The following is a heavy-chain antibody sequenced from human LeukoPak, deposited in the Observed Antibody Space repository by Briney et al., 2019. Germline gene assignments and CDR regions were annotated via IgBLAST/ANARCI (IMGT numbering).Heavy chain of an antibody. Sequence: GASVKVSCKASGGTFSSYAISWVRQAPGQGLEWMGRINPNSGGTNYAQKFQGRVTMTRDTSISTAYMELSRLRSDDTAVYYCARDIVRQAAAGNYWGQGTLVTVSS. J-gene: IGHJ4*02. CDR2: INPNSGGT. CDR3: ARDIVRQAAAGNY. CDR1: GGTFSSYA. D-gene: IGHD6-13*01. V-gene: IGHV1-2*06.